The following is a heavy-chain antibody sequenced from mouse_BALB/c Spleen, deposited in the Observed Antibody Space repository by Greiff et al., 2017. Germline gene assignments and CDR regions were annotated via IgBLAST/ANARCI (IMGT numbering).Heavy chain of an antibody. CDR1: GYTFTDYN. J-gene: IGHJ4*01. CDR2: IYPYNGGT. Sequence: EVQLQQSGPELVKPGASVKISCKASGYTFTDYNMHWVKQSHGKSLEWIGYIYPYNGGTGYNQKFQGKATITADTSSNTAYLQLSSLTSEDTAVYYCARGYDYYAMDYWGQGTSVTVSS. CDR3: ARGYDYYAMDY. D-gene: IGHD2-10*02. V-gene: IGHV1S29*02.